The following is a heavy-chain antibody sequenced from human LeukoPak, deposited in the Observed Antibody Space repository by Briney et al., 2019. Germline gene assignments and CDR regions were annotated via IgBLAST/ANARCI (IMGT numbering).Heavy chain of an antibody. D-gene: IGHD3-3*01. V-gene: IGHV4-38-2*02. J-gene: IGHJ6*04. CDR1: GYSISSGYY. CDR3: ATISRFGDV. CDR2: IYHSGSI. Sequence: SETLSLTCTVSGYSISSGYYWGWIRQPPGKGLEWIGSIYHSGSIYYNPSLKSRVTISVDTSKNQFSLKLSSVTAADTAVHYCATISRFGDVWGKGTTVTVSS.